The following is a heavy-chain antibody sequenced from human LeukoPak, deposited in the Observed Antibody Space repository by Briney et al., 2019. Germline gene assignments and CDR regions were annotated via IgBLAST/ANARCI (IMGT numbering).Heavy chain of an antibody. Sequence: PGGSLRLSCAASGFTFSSYGMHWVRQAPGKGLEWVAVISYDGSNKYYADSVKGRFTISRDNSKNTLYLQMNSLRAGDTAVYYCARGLPGGFDYWGQGTLVTVSS. V-gene: IGHV3-30*03. CDR2: ISYDGSNK. J-gene: IGHJ4*02. D-gene: IGHD3-16*01. CDR3: ARGLPGGFDY. CDR1: GFTFSSYG.